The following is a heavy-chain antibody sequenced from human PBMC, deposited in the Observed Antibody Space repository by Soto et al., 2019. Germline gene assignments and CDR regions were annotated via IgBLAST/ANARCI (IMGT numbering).Heavy chain of an antibody. CDR3: ARVGPPCPSVIWFFDL. V-gene: IGHV1-69*01. J-gene: IGHJ2*01. Sequence: QGQLVQSGAEVKKPGSSVKVSCKASGGSFRTYAINWVRQAPGQGLEWMGGIIPMLAAPTYAQKFQGRLTITADESTTTVYMELSSLISEDTAVYYCARVGPPCPSVIWFFDLWGRGTLVTVSS. D-gene: IGHD2-21*01. CDR2: IIPMLAAP. CDR1: GGSFRTYA.